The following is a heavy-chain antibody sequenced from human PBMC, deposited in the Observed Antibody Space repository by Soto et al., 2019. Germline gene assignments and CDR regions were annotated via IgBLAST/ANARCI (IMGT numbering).Heavy chain of an antibody. CDR3: ARESLTVTTIYYYYGMDV. CDR1: GFNFISYS. V-gene: IGHV3-21*01. D-gene: IGHD4-17*01. Sequence: GGSLGLSWAASGFNFISYSGNWIRQAQGKGLEWVSSISSSSSYIYYADSVKGRFTISRDNAKNSLYLQMNSLRAEDTAVYYCARESLTVTTIYYYYGMDVWGQGTTVPVS. J-gene: IGHJ6*02. CDR2: ISSSSSYI.